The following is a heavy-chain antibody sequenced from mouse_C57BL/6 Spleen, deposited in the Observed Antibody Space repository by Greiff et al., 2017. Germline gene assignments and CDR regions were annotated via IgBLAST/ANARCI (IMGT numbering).Heavy chain of an antibody. D-gene: IGHD1-1*01. J-gene: IGHJ4*01. CDR1: GYSITSGYY. CDR2: ISYDGSN. Sequence: DVKLQESGPGLVKPSQSLSLTCSVTGYSITSGYYWNWIRQFPGNKLEWMGYISYDGSNNSNPSLKNRISITRDTSKNQFFLKLNSVTTEDTATYYCARRGSYGTGAMDYWGQGTSVTVSS. V-gene: IGHV3-6*01. CDR3: ARRGSYGTGAMDY.